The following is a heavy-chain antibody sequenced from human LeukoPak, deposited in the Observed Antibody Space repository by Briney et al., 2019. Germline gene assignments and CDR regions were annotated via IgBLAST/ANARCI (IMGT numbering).Heavy chain of an antibody. Sequence: GGSLRLSCAASGFTCSSYAMNWVRQAPGQGLEWVSAISGGGGTTYYADSVKGRFTISRDNSENTLYLQMNSLRAEDTAVYYCASRGSYCSSSSCQNQFYYGMDVWGQGTTVTVSS. V-gene: IGHV3-23*01. J-gene: IGHJ6*02. CDR2: ISGGGGTT. CDR1: GFTCSSYA. D-gene: IGHD2-2*01. CDR3: ASRGSYCSSSSCQNQFYYGMDV.